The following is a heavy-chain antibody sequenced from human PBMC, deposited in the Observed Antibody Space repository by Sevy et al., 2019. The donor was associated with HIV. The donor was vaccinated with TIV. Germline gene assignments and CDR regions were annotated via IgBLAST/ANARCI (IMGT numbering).Heavy chain of an antibody. V-gene: IGHV4-4*02. CDR3: ARRGDYDFWSGVVNYYYGMDV. CDR1: GGSISSSNW. J-gene: IGHJ6*02. CDR2: IYHSGST. D-gene: IGHD3-3*01. Sequence: SETLSLTCAVSGGSISSSNWWSWVRQPPGKGLEWIGEIYHSGSTNYNPSLKSRVTISVDKSKNQFSLKLSSVTAADTAVYYCARRGDYDFWSGVVNYYYGMDVWGQGTTVTVSS.